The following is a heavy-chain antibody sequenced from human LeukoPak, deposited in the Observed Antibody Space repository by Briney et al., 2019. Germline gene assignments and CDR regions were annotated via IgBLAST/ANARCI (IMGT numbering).Heavy chain of an antibody. CDR2: ISWDGGST. Sequence: GGSLRLSCAASGFTFDDYTMHWVRQAPGKGLEWVSLISWDGGSTYYADSVKGRFTISRDNSKNSLYLQMNSLRTEDTALYYCAKDLHSSSWYTYYYYGMDVWGQGTTVTVSS. D-gene: IGHD6-13*01. V-gene: IGHV3-43*01. CDR3: AKDLHSSSWYTYYYYGMDV. CDR1: GFTFDDYT. J-gene: IGHJ6*02.